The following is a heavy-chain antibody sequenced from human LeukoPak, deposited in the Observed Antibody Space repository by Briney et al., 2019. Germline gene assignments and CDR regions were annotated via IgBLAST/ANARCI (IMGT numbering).Heavy chain of an antibody. D-gene: IGHD3-10*01. V-gene: IGHV3-7*01. CDR2: IKPDGSEE. CDR1: GFTFSIYW. CDR3: AKSYYGG. J-gene: IGHJ4*02. Sequence: GGSLRFSCAASGFTFSIYWMSWVRQAPGKGLEWVANIKPDGSEEYYVDSVKGRFTISRDNVKNSLYLQMNSLRAEDTAVYYCAKSYYGGWGQGTLVTVSS.